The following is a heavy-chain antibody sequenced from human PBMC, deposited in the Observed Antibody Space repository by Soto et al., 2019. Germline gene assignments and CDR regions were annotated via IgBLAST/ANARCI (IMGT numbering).Heavy chain of an antibody. CDR2: ISGSGGST. CDR1: GFTFISYA. CDR3: RGSWPVDY. D-gene: IGHD6-13*01. Sequence: PGGPLSLSCAASGFTFISYAMSWFRQGAGKGVEWVSAISGSGGSTYYADSVKGRFTIYRDNSKNTLYLQMNSLRAEDTAVYYCRGSWPVDYWGQGTLVTVSS. J-gene: IGHJ4*02. V-gene: IGHV3-23*01.